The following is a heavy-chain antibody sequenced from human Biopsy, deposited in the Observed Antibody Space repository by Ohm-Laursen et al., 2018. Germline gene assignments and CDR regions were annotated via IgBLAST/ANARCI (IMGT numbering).Heavy chain of an antibody. D-gene: IGHD3-16*01. Sequence: ASVKVSCKGSEFSFSRYDIHWMRQAPGQGLEWMGWINPATGETRYAQRFQGRVTMTRDTSVTTAYMQLSSLTSDDTALYYCAKPSGGVPTIGFDPWGQGTQVIASS. CDR3: AKPSGGVPTIGFDP. V-gene: IGHV1-2*02. CDR1: EFSFSRYD. J-gene: IGHJ5*02. CDR2: INPATGET.